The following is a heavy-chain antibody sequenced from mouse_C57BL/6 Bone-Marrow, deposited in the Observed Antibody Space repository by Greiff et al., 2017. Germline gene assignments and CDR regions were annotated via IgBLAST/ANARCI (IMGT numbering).Heavy chain of an antibody. CDR3: ARATSYGNFFMDY. J-gene: IGHJ4*01. Sequence: VQLQQPGAELVRPGSSVKLSCKASGYTFTSYWMHWVKQRPIQGLEWIGNIDPSDSETHYNQKFKDKATLTVDKSSSTAYMQRSSLTSEDSAVYYCARATSYGNFFMDYWGQGTSVTVSS. CDR2: IDPSDSET. CDR1: GYTFTSYW. D-gene: IGHD2-1*01. V-gene: IGHV1-52*01.